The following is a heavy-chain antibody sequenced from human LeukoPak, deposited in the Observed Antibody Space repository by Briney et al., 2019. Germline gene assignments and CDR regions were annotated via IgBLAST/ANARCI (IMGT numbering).Heavy chain of an antibody. D-gene: IGHD3-10*01. CDR2: IYHSGST. J-gene: IGHJ5*02. CDR1: GGSISSSSYY. Sequence: SETLSLTCTVSGGSISSSSYYWGWIRQPPGKGLEWIGSIYHSGSTYYNPSLKSRVTISVDTSKNQFSLKLSSVTAADTAVYYCVRDPLFDWFDPWGQGTLVTVSS. CDR3: VRDPLFDWFDP. V-gene: IGHV4-39*07.